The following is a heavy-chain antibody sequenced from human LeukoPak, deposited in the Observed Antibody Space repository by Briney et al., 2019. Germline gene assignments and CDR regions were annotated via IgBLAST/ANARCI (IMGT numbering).Heavy chain of an antibody. J-gene: IGHJ5*02. CDR3: ARGRGSGHKENWFDP. CDR2: MNPNSGNT. CDR1: GYTFTTYD. D-gene: IGHD6-19*01. Sequence: EASVKVSCKASGYTFTTYDINWVRQATGQGLEWMGWMNPNSGNTGYTQKFQGRVTMTRNTSISTAYMELSSLRSEDTAVYYCARGRGSGHKENWFDPWGQETLVTVSS. V-gene: IGHV1-8*01.